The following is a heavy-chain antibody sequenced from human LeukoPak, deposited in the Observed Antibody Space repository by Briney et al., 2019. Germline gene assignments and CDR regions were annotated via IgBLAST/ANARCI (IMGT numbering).Heavy chain of an antibody. CDR2: ISYDGSNK. V-gene: IGHV3-30-3*01. D-gene: IGHD6-19*01. CDR1: GFTFSSYA. CDR3: ASHSRLEDWFDP. Sequence: GRSLRLSCAASGFTFSSYAMHWVRQAPGKGLEWVAVISYDGSNKYYADSVKGRFTISRDNSKNTLYLQMNSLRAEDTAVYYCASHSRLEDWFDPWGQGTLVTVSS. J-gene: IGHJ5*02.